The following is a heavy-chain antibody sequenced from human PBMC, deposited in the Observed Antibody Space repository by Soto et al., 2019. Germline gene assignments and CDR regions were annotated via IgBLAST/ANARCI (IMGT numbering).Heavy chain of an antibody. CDR3: ARASFDSSGYYSDWFDP. V-gene: IGHV4-59*01. D-gene: IGHD3-22*01. CDR1: GDALSDYS. Sequence: QVQLQESGPGLVKSSETLSLTCSVSGDALSDYSWRWIRQPPGKGLEWIAYIYYSGTTNYNPSLKSRVTISVDPSKNQFSLKLSSVTAADTAVYYCARASFDSSGYYSDWFDPWGQGTLVTVSS. J-gene: IGHJ5*02. CDR2: IYYSGTT.